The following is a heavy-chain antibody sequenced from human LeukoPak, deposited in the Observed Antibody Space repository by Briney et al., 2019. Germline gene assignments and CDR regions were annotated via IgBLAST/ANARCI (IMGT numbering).Heavy chain of an antibody. J-gene: IGHJ4*02. Sequence: PGGSLRLSCAASGFTFSSYGMHWVRQAPGKELEWVAFIRYDGSNKYYADSVKGRFTISRDNSKNTLYLQMNSLRAEDTAVYYCANIERYYGSGSYYNRVSDYWGQGTLVTVSS. V-gene: IGHV3-30*02. CDR2: IRYDGSNK. CDR1: GFTFSSYG. CDR3: ANIERYYGSGSYYNRVSDY. D-gene: IGHD3-10*01.